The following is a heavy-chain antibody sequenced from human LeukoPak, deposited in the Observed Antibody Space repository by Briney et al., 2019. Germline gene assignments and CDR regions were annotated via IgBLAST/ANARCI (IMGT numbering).Heavy chain of an antibody. V-gene: IGHV4-59*10. Sequence: GSLRLSCAASGFTFSSYGMSWVRQAPGKGLEWIGRISTSGSTNYNPSLKSRVTMSVDTSKNQFSLKLSSVTAADTALYYCARGIWEMATIPYWYFDIWGRGTLVTVSS. J-gene: IGHJ2*01. CDR1: GFTFSSYG. CDR2: ISTSGST. D-gene: IGHD5-24*01. CDR3: ARGIWEMATIPYWYFDI.